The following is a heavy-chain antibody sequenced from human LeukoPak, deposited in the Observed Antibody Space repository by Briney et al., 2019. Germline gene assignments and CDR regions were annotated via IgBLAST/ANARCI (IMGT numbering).Heavy chain of an antibody. CDR2: IYYSGST. Sequence: NSSETLSLTCTVSGGSISSSSYYWGWIRQPPGKGLEWIGSIYYSGSTYFNPSLKSRVTISVDTSKNQFSLKLSSVTAADTAVYYCARDPALRYYDSSGYYVDYWGQGTLVTVSS. CDR3: ARDPALRYYDSSGYYVDY. J-gene: IGHJ4*02. CDR1: GGSISSSSYY. D-gene: IGHD3-22*01. V-gene: IGHV4-39*07.